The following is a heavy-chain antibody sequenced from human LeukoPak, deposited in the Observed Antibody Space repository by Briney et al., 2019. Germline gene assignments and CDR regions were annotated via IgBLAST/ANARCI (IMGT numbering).Heavy chain of an antibody. V-gene: IGHV1-2*02. Sequence: ASVKVSCKASGYTFTGYYMHWVRQAPGQGLEWMGWINPNSGGTNYAQKFQGRVTMTRDTSISTAYMELSRLRSDDTAVYYCASLTRENSGSYYKDYYYYYMDVWGKGTTVTVSS. D-gene: IGHD1-26*01. CDR3: ASLTRENSGSYYKDYYYYYMDV. CDR2: INPNSGGT. CDR1: GYTFTGYY. J-gene: IGHJ6*03.